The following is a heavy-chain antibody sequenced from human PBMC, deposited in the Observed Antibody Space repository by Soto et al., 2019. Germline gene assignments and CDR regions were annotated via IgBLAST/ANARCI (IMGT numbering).Heavy chain of an antibody. D-gene: IGHD3-9*01. J-gene: IGHJ5*02. CDR1: GFTFSSYW. CDR2: INSDGSST. Sequence: GGSLRLSCAASGFTFSSYWMHWVRQAPGKGLVWVSRINSDGSSTSYADSVKGRFTISRDNAKNTLYLQMNSLRAEDTAVYYFARGPGYDILTGSSTHLFYPWGQGT. CDR3: ARGPGYDILTGSSTHLFYP. V-gene: IGHV3-74*01.